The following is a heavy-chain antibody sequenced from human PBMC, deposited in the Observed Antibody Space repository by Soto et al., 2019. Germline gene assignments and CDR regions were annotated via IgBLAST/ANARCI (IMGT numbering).Heavy chain of an antibody. D-gene: IGHD3-10*01. V-gene: IGHV1-8*01. J-gene: IGHJ4*02. CDR1: GYTFTSYD. Sequence: ASVKVSCKASGYTFTSYDISWVRQATGQGLEWMGWMNPNSGNTGYAQKFQGRVTMTRNTSISTAYMELSSLRSEDTAVYYCARVRRKRGSYYFDYWGQGTLVTVSS. CDR2: MNPNSGNT. CDR3: ARVRRKRGSYYFDY.